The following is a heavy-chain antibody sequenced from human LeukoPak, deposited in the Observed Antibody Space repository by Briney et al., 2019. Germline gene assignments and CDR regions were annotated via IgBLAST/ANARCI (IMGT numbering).Heavy chain of an antibody. CDR2: IIPILGIA. CDR3: VITGDPTGDSSSYYRLKNDAFDI. CDR1: GGTFSIYA. D-gene: IGHD3-22*01. V-gene: IGHV1-69*04. J-gene: IGHJ3*02. Sequence: ASVKVSCKASGGTFSIYAISWVRQAPGQGLEWMGRIIPILGIANYAQKFQGRVTITADKSTSTAYMELSSLRSEDTAVYYCVITGDPTGDSSSYYRLKNDAFDIWGQGTMVTVSS.